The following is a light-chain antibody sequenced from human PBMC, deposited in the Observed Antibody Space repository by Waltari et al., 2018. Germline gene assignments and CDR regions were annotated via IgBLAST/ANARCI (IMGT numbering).Light chain of an antibody. CDR2: EVD. V-gene: IGLV2-8*01. J-gene: IGLJ1*01. CDR1: RWDVGAYRY. CDR3: TSYGGTNNFL. Sequence: QSALTQPPSATGSPGQSVTNSCTGGRWDVGAYRYVPWYQQYPGRAPKVIMCEVDKRPSGVPDRFSGSKSGTTASLTISGLKVEDEADYYCTSYGGTNNFLFGSGTKVTV.